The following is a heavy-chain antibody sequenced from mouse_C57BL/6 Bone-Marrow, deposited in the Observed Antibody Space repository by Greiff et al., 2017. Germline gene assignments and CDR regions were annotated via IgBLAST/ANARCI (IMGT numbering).Heavy chain of an antibody. Sequence: QVQLKEPGAELVKPGASVKLSCKASGYTFNSYWMHWVKQRPGRGLEWIGRIDPKSGGTKYNEKFKSKATLTVDTPSSTAYMQLSSLTSEDSAVYYCAREGNYYDDGYCFAYWGQGTLVTVSA. CDR2: IDPKSGGT. D-gene: IGHD1-1*01. J-gene: IGHJ3*01. CDR3: AREGNYYDDGYCFAY. CDR1: GYTFNSYW. V-gene: IGHV1-72*01.